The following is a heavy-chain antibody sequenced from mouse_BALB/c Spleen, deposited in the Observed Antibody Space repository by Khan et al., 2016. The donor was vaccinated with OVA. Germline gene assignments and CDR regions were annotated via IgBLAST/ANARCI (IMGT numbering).Heavy chain of an antibody. J-gene: IGHJ1*01. CDR1: GFSLTSYD. CDR2: IWTGGGT. Sequence: QVQLKESGPGLVAPSQSLSITCTVSGFSLTSYDISWIRQPPRKGLEWLGVIWTGGGTNYNSAFMSRLSIRKDNSKSQVFLKMNSLQSDDTAIYYCVRRGNYYGSFYWYVDVWGAGTTVTVSS. D-gene: IGHD1-1*01. V-gene: IGHV2-9-2*01. CDR3: VRRGNYYGSFYWYVDV.